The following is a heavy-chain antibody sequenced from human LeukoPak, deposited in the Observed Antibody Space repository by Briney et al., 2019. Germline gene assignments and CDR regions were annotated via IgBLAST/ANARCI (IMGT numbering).Heavy chain of an antibody. Sequence: ASVTVSCTASGYTFTVYYMHWVRQAPGQGLEWMGWINPNSGGTNYAQKFQGRVTMTRDTSISTAYMELSRLRSDDTAVYYCARELRDGYNPFDYWGQGTLVTVSS. CDR1: GYTFTVYY. V-gene: IGHV1-2*02. J-gene: IGHJ4*02. CDR3: ARELRDGYNPFDY. D-gene: IGHD5-24*01. CDR2: INPNSGGT.